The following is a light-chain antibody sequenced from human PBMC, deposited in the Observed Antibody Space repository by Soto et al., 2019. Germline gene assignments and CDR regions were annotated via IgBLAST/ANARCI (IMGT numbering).Light chain of an antibody. CDR3: SAYAGSNSLGV. Sequence: QSALTQPPSASGSPGQSVTISCTGTSSDVGGYNYVSWYQHHPGKAPKLMIYEVNKRPSGVSDRFSGSKSGNTASLTVSGLQADDEADDYCSAYAGSNSLGVFGGGTKVTVL. V-gene: IGLV2-8*01. J-gene: IGLJ2*01. CDR2: EVN. CDR1: SSDVGGYNY.